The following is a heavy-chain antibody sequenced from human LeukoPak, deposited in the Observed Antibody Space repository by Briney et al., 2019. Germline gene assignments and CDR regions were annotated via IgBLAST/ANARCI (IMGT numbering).Heavy chain of an antibody. J-gene: IGHJ4*02. CDR1: GGTFSSYA. CDR3: ARAVLFTYYGSGSYPNGPGSYFDY. Sequence: ASVKVFCKASGGTFSSYAISWVRQAPGQGLEWMGGIIPIFGTANYAQKFQGRVTITADESTSTAYMELSSLRSEDTAVYYCARAVLFTYYGSGSYPNGPGSYFDYWGQGTLVTVSS. CDR2: IIPIFGTA. D-gene: IGHD3-10*01. V-gene: IGHV1-69*19.